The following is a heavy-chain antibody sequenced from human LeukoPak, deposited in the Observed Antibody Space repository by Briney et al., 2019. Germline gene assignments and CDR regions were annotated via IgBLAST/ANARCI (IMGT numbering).Heavy chain of an antibody. V-gene: IGHV4-38-2*01. D-gene: IGHD6-19*01. CDR3: ARQGRAVALDY. J-gene: IGHJ4*02. CDR2: IYHSGST. Sequence: SETLSLTCAVSGYSISSGYYWGWIRQPPGKGLEWIGSIYHSGSTYYNPSLKSRVTISVDTSKNQFSLKLSSVTAADTAVYYCARQGRAVALDYWDQGTLVTVSS. CDR1: GYSISSGYY.